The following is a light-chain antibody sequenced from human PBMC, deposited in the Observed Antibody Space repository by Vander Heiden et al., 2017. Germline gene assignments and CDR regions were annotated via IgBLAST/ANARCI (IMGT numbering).Light chain of an antibody. CDR3: EQHSTKT. V-gene: IGKV4-1*01. CDR1: QSVLSSFNSKNH. Sequence: IVLTQSPDSLAASLGERATLNCKSSQSVLSSFNSKNHLAWFRQKPRQPPEMLIYWASTRESGVPDRFSGSGSGTDFTLSISNMQAEDVAVYYCEQHSTKTFGQGTKVEIK. CDR2: WAS. J-gene: IGKJ1*01.